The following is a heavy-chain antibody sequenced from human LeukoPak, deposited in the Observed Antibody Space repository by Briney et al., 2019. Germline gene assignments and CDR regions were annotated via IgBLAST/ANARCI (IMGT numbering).Heavy chain of an antibody. Sequence: ASVKVSCKASGYTFTTYYMHWVRQAPGQGLEWMGIINPSGDSTSYAQKLQGRVTMTRDTSTSTVYMELSSLRSEDTAVYYCASAFSTRGWFGYWGQGTLVTVSS. V-gene: IGHV1-46*01. CDR2: INPSGDST. CDR1: GYTFTTYY. J-gene: IGHJ5*01. CDR3: ASAFSTRGWFGY.